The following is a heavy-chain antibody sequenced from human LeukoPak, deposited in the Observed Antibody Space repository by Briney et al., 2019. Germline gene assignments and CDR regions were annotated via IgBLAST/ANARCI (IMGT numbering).Heavy chain of an antibody. CDR1: GFTFSSYA. D-gene: IGHD3-3*01. CDR2: ISYDGSNK. J-gene: IGHJ4*02. V-gene: IGHV3-30-3*01. Sequence: PGGSLRLSCAASGFTFSSYAMHWVRQAPGKGLEWVAVISYDGSNKYYADSVKGRFTISRDNSKNTLYLQMNSLRAEDTAVYYCARDGGRMYYDFWSGQGYWGQGTLVTVSS. CDR3: ARDGGRMYYDFWSGQGY.